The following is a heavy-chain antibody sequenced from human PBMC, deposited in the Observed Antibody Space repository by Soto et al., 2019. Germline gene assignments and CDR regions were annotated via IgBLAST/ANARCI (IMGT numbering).Heavy chain of an antibody. CDR2: ISGSDGST. CDR3: ARYIVGAPDY. Sequence: GSLRLSCAASGFTFSNYAMSWVRQAPGKGLEWVSSISGSDGSTYYADSVKGRFSISRDNSRNTLYLQMNSLRAEDTAVYYCARYIVGAPDYWGQGTPVTVSS. V-gene: IGHV3-23*01. J-gene: IGHJ4*02. CDR1: GFTFSNYA. D-gene: IGHD1-26*01.